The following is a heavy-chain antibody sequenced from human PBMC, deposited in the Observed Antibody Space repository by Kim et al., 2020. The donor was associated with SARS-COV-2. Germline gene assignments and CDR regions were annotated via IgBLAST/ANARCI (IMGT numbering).Heavy chain of an antibody. CDR3: ARDPPAYSYGDADV. J-gene: IGHJ6*02. CDR1: GGTFSSYA. CDR2: IIPIFGTA. D-gene: IGHD5-18*01. V-gene: IGHV1-69*13. Sequence: SVKVSCKASGGTFSSYAISWVRQAPGQGLEWMGGIIPIFGTANYAQKFQGRVTITADESTSTAYMELSSLRSEDTAVYYCARDPPAYSYGDADVWGQGTTATVSS.